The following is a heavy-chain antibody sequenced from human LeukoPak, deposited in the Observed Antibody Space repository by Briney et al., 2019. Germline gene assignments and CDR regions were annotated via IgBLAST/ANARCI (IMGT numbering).Heavy chain of an antibody. D-gene: IGHD3-22*01. CDR3: AKEAKPPGNYYDSSGYYYDY. J-gene: IGHJ4*02. Sequence: PGGSLRLSCAASGFTFSCYAMSWVRQAPGKGLEWVSAISGSGGSTYYADSVKGRFTISRDNSKNKLYLQMNSLRAEDTAVYYCAKEAKPPGNYYDSSGYYYDYWGQGTLVTVSS. V-gene: IGHV3-23*01. CDR2: ISGSGGST. CDR1: GFTFSCYA.